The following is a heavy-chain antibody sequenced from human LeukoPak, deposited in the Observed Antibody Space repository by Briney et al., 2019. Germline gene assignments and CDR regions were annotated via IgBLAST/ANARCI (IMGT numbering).Heavy chain of an antibody. D-gene: IGHD3-10*01. Sequence: GGSLRLSCAASGFIFSDYYMSWTRQAPGKGLKWVAYIGSGGSTIYYADSVKGRFTISRDNAKNSLYLQMNSLRAEDTAVYYCARGARVRGAYYYYYMDVWGKGTTVTVSS. CDR3: ARGARVRGAYYYYYMDV. CDR1: GFIFSDYY. CDR2: IGSGGSTI. V-gene: IGHV3-11*04. J-gene: IGHJ6*03.